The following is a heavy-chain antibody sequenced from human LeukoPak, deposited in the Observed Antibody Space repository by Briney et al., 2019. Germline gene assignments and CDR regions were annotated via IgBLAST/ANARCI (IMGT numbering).Heavy chain of an antibody. CDR2: IKQDGSEK. V-gene: IGHV3-7*02. D-gene: IGHD2-15*01. Sequence: GGSLRLSCAASGFTFSRYWMSWVRQAPGKGLEWVANIKQDGSEKWYVDSVRGRFTISRDNAKNSLYLQMNSLRAEDTAVYYRAVPARDTPYGYWGQGTLVTVSS. J-gene: IGHJ4*02. CDR1: GFTFSRYW. CDR3: AVPARDTPYGY.